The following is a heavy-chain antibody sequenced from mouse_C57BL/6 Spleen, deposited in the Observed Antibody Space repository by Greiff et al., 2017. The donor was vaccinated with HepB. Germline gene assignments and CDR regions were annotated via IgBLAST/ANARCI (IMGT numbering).Heavy chain of an antibody. V-gene: IGHV1-26*01. CDR2: INPNNGGT. Sequence: VQLQQSGPELVKPGASVKISCKASGYTFTDYYMNWVKQSHGKSLEWIGDINPNNGGTSYNQKFKGKATLTVDKSSSTAYMELRSLTSEDSAVYYCARGWGSSGPYFDYWGQGTTLTVSS. D-gene: IGHD3-2*02. CDR1: GYTFTDYY. CDR3: ARGWGSSGPYFDY. J-gene: IGHJ2*01.